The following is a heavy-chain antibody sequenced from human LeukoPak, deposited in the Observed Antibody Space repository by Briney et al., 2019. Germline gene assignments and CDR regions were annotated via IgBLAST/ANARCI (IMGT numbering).Heavy chain of an antibody. Sequence: ASVKVSCKASGYTFTSYDISRVRQAPGQGPEWLGWVDPRSGNTGCVQKFQGRVTMTRDTSINTAYMELSSLDFEDTAVYYCARRYSSNWDFDYWGQGTLVTVSS. V-gene: IGHV1-8*01. D-gene: IGHD6-13*01. CDR1: GYTFTSYD. CDR2: VDPRSGNT. J-gene: IGHJ4*02. CDR3: ARRYSSNWDFDY.